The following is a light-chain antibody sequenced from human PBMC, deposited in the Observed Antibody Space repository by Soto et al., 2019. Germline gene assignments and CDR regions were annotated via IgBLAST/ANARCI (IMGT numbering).Light chain of an antibody. Sequence: QSVLTQPPSPSGTPGQRVTISCSGSSSNIGSNTVNWYQQLPGTAPKLVIYSNDQRPSGVPDRFSGSKSGTSASLAISGLQSEDEADYYCAAWDNNLNRPVFGGGTQLTVL. CDR1: SSNIGSNT. V-gene: IGLV1-44*01. CDR2: SND. CDR3: AAWDNNLNRPV. J-gene: IGLJ2*01.